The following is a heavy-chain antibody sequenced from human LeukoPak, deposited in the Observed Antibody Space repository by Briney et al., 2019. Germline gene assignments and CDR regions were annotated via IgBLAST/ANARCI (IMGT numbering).Heavy chain of an antibody. CDR2: ISSSSSYI. D-gene: IGHD3-10*01. V-gene: IGHV3-21*01. CDR3: ARDFNPYGSGSYYNEDDY. Sequence: PGGSLRLSCAASGFTFSSYSMNRVRQAPGKGLEWVSSISSSSSYIYYADSVKGRFTISRDNAKNSLYLQMNSLRAEDTAVYYCARDFNPYGSGSYYNEDDYWGQGTLVTVSS. CDR1: GFTFSSYS. J-gene: IGHJ4*02.